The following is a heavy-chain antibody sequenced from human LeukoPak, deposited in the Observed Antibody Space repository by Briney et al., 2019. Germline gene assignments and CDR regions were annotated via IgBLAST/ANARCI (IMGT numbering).Heavy chain of an antibody. J-gene: IGHJ5*02. CDR2: ICAYNGNT. CDR3: ARGTRALYYDILTGWSSLDP. Sequence: ASVKVSCKASGYTFTSYGISWVRQAPGEGLEWMGWICAYNGNTNYAQKLQGRVTMTTDTSTSTAYMELRSLRSDDTAVYYCARGTRALYYDILTGWSSLDPWGQGTLVTVSS. CDR1: GYTFTSYG. D-gene: IGHD3-9*01. V-gene: IGHV1-18*01.